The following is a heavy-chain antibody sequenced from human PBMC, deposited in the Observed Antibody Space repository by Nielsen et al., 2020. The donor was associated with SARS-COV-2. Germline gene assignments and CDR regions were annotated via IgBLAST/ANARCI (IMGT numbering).Heavy chain of an antibody. V-gene: IGHV3-30*02. J-gene: IGHJ4*02. CDR1: GFTFSSYG. D-gene: IGHD2-8*02. CDR3: AKNLLKGTGGDYFDY. CDR2: IWYDGSNK. Sequence: GGSLRLSCAASGFTFSSYGMHWVRQAPGKGLEWVAVIWYDGSNKYYADSVKGRFTISRDNSKNTLYLQMNSLRAEDTAVYYCAKNLLKGTGGDYFDYWGQGTLVTVSS.